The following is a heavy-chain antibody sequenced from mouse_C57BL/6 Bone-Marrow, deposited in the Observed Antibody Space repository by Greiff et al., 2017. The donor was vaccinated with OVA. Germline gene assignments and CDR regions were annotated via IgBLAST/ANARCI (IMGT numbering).Heavy chain of an antibody. J-gene: IGHJ2*01. Sequence: EVQVVESGPGLVKPSQSLSLTCSVTGYSITSGYYWNWIRQFPGNKLEWMGYISYDGSNNYNPSLKNRISITRDTSKNQFFLKLNSVTTEDTATYYCARRLYYFDYWGQGTTLTVSS. V-gene: IGHV3-6*01. CDR1: GYSITSGYY. CDR2: ISYDGSN. CDR3: ARRLYYFDY.